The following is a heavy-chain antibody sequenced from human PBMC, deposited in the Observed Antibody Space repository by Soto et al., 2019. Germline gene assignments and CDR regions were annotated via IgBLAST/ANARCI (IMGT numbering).Heavy chain of an antibody. V-gene: IGHV1-69*06. CDR3: ARSDRRYCSGGSCAYYFDY. CDR1: GCTFSSYA. D-gene: IGHD2-15*01. CDR2: IIPIFGTA. J-gene: IGHJ4*02. Sequence: SVKVSCKASGCTFSSYAISCVRQAPGQVLEWMGGIIPIFGTANYAQKFQGRVTITADKSTSTAYMELSSLRSEDTAVYYCARSDRRYCSGGSCAYYFDYWGQGTLVTVSS.